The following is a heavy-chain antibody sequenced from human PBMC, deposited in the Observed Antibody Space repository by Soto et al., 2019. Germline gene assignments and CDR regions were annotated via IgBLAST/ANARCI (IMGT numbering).Heavy chain of an antibody. V-gene: IGHV3-74*01. CDR3: AGYYYYYGMDV. CDR2: INSDGSST. CDR1: GFTFSSYW. Sequence: EVQLVESGGGLVQPGGSLRLSCAASGFTFSSYWMHWVRQAPGKGLVWVSRINSDGSSTSYADSVKGRFTISRDNAKNTLYLQMNSLRDEDTAVYYCAGYYYYYGMDVWGQGTTVTVSS. J-gene: IGHJ6*02.